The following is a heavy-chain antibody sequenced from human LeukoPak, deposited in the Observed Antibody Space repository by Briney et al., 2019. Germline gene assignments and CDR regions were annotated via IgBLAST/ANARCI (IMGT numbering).Heavy chain of an antibody. V-gene: IGHV4-59*08. CDR2: INYSGST. Sequence: SETLSLTCTVSGDSISSYYWSWIRQPPGKGLEWIGHINYSGSTEYNPSLKSRVTISVDTSKKQFSLKLSSVTAADTAVYYCARHSESYYPFDYWGQGTLVSVSS. J-gene: IGHJ4*02. CDR1: GDSISSYY. CDR3: ARHSESYYPFDY. D-gene: IGHD1-26*01.